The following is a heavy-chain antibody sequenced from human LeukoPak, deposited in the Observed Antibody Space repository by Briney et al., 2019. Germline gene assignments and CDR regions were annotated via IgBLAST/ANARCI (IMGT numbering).Heavy chain of an antibody. CDR2: LSHSGST. J-gene: IGHJ5*02. Sequence: PSETLSLTCTVSGGSISSGGYFCSWVRQHPGNCLEWIGYLSHSGSTYYNPSLKSRVTISLATSKDRFSLRLSSVTAADKDVYYCARDLWFGEYNWFDPWGQGTLVTVSS. V-gene: IGHV4-31*03. CDR3: ARDLWFGEYNWFDP. CDR1: GGSISSGGYF. D-gene: IGHD3-10*01.